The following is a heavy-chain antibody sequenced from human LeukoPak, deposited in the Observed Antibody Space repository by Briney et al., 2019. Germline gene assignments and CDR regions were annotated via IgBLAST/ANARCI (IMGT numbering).Heavy chain of an antibody. D-gene: IGHD2-2*01. CDR3: AKGPAGSYYYYYGMDV. J-gene: IGHJ6*02. Sequence: GGSLRLSCAASGFTFSSYAMSWVRQAPGKGLEWVSGISGSGGSTYYADSVKGQFTISRDNSKNTLYLQMNSLRAEDTAVYYCAKGPAGSYYYYYGMDVWGQGTTVTVSS. CDR1: GFTFSSYA. V-gene: IGHV3-23*01. CDR2: ISGSGGST.